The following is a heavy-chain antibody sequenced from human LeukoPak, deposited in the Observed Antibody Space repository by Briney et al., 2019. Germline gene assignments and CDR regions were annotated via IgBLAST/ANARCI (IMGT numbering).Heavy chain of an antibody. CDR1: GGSFSGYY. CDR3: ARAAGSATIDY. J-gene: IGHJ4*02. V-gene: IGHV4-34*01. Sequence: KASETLSLTCAVYGGSFSGYYWSWIRQPPGKGLEWIGEINHSGGTNYNPSLKSRVTISVDTSKNQFSLKLSSVIAADTAVYYCARAAGSATIDYWGQGMLVTVSS. CDR2: INHSGGT. D-gene: IGHD6-13*01.